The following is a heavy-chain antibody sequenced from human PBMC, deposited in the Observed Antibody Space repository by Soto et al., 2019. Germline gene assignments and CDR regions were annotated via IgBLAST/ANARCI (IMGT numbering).Heavy chain of an antibody. D-gene: IGHD2-2*01. V-gene: IGHV4-34*01. CDR3: ARVIVPCISTSCLERFDP. CDR2: INHSGST. J-gene: IGHJ5*02. CDR1: GGSFSGYY. Sequence: PSETLSLTCAAYGGSFSGYYCTWIRHPPWKGLEWIGEINHSGSTNYNPSLKSRGTISVDTSKKQFSLKLSSLTAADTAVYYCARVIVPCISTSCLERFDPLGQLTLVTFCS.